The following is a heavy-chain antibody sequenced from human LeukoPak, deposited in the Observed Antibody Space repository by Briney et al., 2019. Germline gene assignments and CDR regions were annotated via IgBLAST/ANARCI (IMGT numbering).Heavy chain of an antibody. CDR1: GFTVSSNY. CDR3: ARGGEQWLVPHFDY. J-gene: IGHJ4*02. CDR2: IYSGGST. Sequence: GGSLRLSCAASGFTVSSNYMSWVRQAPGKGLEWVSVIYSGGSTYYADSVKGRFTISRDNSKNTLYLQMNSLRAEDTAVYYCARGGEQWLVPHFDYWGQGTLVTVSS. D-gene: IGHD6-19*01. V-gene: IGHV3-53*01.